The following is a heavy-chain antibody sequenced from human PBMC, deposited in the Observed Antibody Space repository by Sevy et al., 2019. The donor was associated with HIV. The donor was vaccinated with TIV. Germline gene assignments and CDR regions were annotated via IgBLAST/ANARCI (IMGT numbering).Heavy chain of an antibody. CDR1: GFIFSSFE. J-gene: IGHJ6*02. CDR3: AKRGGQYDLGMDV. CDR2: ISTSGSNR. D-gene: IGHD1-1*01. V-gene: IGHV3-48*03. Sequence: GGSLRLSCAASGFIFSSFEMNWVRQAPGKGLEWVSSISTSGSNRYYADSVKGGVTISRDNAKKSLYLQMNSLRAEDTAIYFCAKRGGQYDLGMDVWGQGTTVTVSS.